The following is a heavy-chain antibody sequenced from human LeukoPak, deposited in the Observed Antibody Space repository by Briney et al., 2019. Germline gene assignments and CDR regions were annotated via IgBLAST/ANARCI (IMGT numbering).Heavy chain of an antibody. J-gene: IGHJ4*02. CDR3: ARDRDYGDYVEYFDY. Sequence: ASVKVSCKASGYTFTSYYMHWVRQAPGQGLEWVGIINPSGGSTSYAQKFQGRVTMTRDTSTSTVYMELSSLRSEDTAVYYCARDRDYGDYVEYFDYWGQGTLVTVSS. D-gene: IGHD4-17*01. V-gene: IGHV1-46*01. CDR2: INPSGGST. CDR1: GYTFTSYY.